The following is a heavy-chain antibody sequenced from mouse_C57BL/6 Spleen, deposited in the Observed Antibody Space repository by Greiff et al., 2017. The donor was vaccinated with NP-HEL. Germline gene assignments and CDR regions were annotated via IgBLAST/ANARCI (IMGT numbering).Heavy chain of an antibody. Sequence: QVQLQQPGPELVKPGASVKISCKASGYAFSSSWMNWVKQRPGKGLEWIGRIYPGDGDTNYNGKFKGKATLTADKSSSTAYMQLSSLTSEDSAVYFCAREATVVADYWGQGTSVTVSS. J-gene: IGHJ4*01. CDR1: GYAFSSSW. D-gene: IGHD1-1*01. CDR2: IYPGDGDT. CDR3: AREATVVADY. V-gene: IGHV1-82*01.